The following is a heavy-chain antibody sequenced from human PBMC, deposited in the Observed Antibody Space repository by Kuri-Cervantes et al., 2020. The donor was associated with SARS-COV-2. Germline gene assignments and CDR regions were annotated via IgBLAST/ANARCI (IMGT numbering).Heavy chain of an antibody. V-gene: IGHV3-20*04. J-gene: IGHJ4*02. CDR2: IMWSGGNI. CDR1: GFTFHDYG. Sequence: GESLKISCAASGFTFHDYGMSWVRQAPGKGLEWVSGIMWSGGNIDYADSVKGRLTVSRDNARKSLYLQMNSLRAEDTAVYYCARDTRRGYSYGYGFDYWGQGTLVTVSS. CDR3: ARDTRRGYSYGYGFDY. D-gene: IGHD5-18*01.